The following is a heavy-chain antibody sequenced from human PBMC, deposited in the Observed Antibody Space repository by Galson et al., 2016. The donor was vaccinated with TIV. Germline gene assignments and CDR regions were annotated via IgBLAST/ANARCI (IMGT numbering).Heavy chain of an antibody. CDR2: MNPSSDTT. Sequence: SVKVSCKASGYTFTTYYMHWVRQAPGQGLEWMGIMNPSSDTTSYAQKFQGRVTMTRDTSTSTVYMELSSLRSEDTAVYYCARAAKPPVPVADIWGQGTMVTVSS. V-gene: IGHV1-46*01. D-gene: IGHD6-13*01. J-gene: IGHJ3*02. CDR3: ARAAKPPVPVADI. CDR1: GYTFTTYY.